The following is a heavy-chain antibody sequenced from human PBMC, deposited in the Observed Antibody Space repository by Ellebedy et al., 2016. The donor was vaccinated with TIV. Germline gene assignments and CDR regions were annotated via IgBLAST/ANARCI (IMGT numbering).Heavy chain of an antibody. CDR1: GGSVGSSSYY. CDR2: IYYSGNT. Sequence: SETLSLTCTVSGGSVGSSSYYWGWIRQPPGEGLEWIGSIYYSGNTYYNPSLRSRVTMSVDTSKNQFSLKLTSVTAADTAVYYCARQGGSYFDWGQGTLVTVSS. CDR3: ARQGGSYFD. D-gene: IGHD1-26*01. V-gene: IGHV4-39*01. J-gene: IGHJ4*02.